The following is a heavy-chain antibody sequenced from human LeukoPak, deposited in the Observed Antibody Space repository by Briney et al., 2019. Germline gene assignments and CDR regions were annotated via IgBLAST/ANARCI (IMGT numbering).Heavy chain of an antibody. V-gene: IGHV4-34*01. CDR2: INQSGST. J-gene: IGHJ6*02. Sequence: PEALSLTCALYVGSFRGYYRSWVRQTPGKGLEWSGQINQSGSTKSNPSLKSRVTISVDTSKNQFSLKLSSVTAADTAVYYCARGVVRGVISYDGMDVGGQGTTVTVSS. D-gene: IGHD3-10*01. CDR3: ARGVVRGVISYDGMDV. CDR1: VGSFRGYY.